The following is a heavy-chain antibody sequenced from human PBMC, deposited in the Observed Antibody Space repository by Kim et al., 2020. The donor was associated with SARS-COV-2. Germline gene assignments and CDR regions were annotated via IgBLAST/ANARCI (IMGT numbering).Heavy chain of an antibody. CDR3: ARGRIQLFPYYYYGMDV. CDR2: IYYSGST. V-gene: IGHV4-59*13. J-gene: IGHJ6*02. Sequence: SETLSLTCTVSGGSISSYYWSWIRQPPGKGLEWIGYIYYSGSTNYNPSLKSRVTISVDTSKNQFSLKLSSVTAADTAVYYCARGRIQLFPYYYYGMDVWGQGTTVTVSS. CDR1: GGSISSYY. D-gene: IGHD5-18*01.